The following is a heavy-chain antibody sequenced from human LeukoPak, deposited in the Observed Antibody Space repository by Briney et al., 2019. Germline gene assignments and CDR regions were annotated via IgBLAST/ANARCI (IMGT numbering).Heavy chain of an antibody. J-gene: IGHJ4*02. D-gene: IGHD3-10*01. Sequence: PGGSLRLSCAASGFTFSDYYMSWIRQAPGKGLEWVSYIISSGSTIYYADSVKGRFTISRDNAKNSLYLQMNSLRAEDTAVYYCARDRRIPRGYFDYWGQGTLVTVSS. CDR1: GFTFSDYY. V-gene: IGHV3-11*04. CDR3: ARDRRIPRGYFDY. CDR2: IISSGSTI.